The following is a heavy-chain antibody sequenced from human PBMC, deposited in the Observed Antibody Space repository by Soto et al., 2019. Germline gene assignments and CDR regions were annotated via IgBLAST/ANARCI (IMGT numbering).Heavy chain of an antibody. V-gene: IGHV3-64D*06. CDR3: VKALQYGYNYYYGMDV. Sequence: PVGSLRLSCSASGFTFSSYAMHWVRQAPGKGLEYVSAISSNGGSTYYADSVKGRFTISRDNSKNTLYLQMSSLRAEDTAVYYCVKALQYGYNYYYGMDVWGQGTTVTVSS. CDR2: ISSNGGST. CDR1: GFTFSSYA. J-gene: IGHJ6*02. D-gene: IGHD4-4*01.